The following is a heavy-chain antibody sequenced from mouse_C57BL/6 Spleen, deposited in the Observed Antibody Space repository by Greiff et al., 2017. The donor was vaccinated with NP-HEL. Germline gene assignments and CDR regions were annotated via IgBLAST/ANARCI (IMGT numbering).Heavy chain of an antibody. V-gene: IGHV14-2*01. CDR3: ASTSTTVVASYYAMDY. D-gene: IGHD1-1*01. CDR2: IDPEDGET. CDR1: GFNIKDYY. Sequence: EVKLMESGAELVKPGASVKLSCTASGFNIKDYYMHWVKQRTEQGLEWIGRIDPEDGETKYAPKFQGKATITADTSSNTAYLQLRSLTSEDTAVYYCASTSTTVVASYYAMDYWGQGTSVTVSS. J-gene: IGHJ4*01.